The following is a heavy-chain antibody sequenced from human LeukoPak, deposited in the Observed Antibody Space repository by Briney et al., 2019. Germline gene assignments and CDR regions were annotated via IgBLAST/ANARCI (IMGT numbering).Heavy chain of an antibody. V-gene: IGHV3-74*01. Sequence: GGSLRLSCAASGFTFSSYDMHWVRQATGKGLEWVSRINSDGSSTSYADSVKGRFTISRDNAKNTLYLQMNSLRAEDTAVYYCARGGFIASDYWGQGTLVTVSS. CDR1: GFTFSSYD. CDR2: INSDGSST. D-gene: IGHD6-13*01. J-gene: IGHJ4*02. CDR3: ARGGFIASDY.